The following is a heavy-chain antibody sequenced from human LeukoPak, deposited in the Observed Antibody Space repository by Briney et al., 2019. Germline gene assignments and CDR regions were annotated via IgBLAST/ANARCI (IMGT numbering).Heavy chain of an antibody. CDR3: AREGDYDFWSGYSDY. CDR1: GYTFTSYG. D-gene: IGHD3-3*01. V-gene: IGHV1-18*01. Sequence: ASVKVSCKASGYTFTSYGISWVRQAPGQGIEWMGWISAYNGNTNYAQKLQGRVTMTTDTSTSTAYMELRSLRSDDTAVYYCAREGDYDFWSGYSDYWGQGTLVTVSS. CDR2: ISAYNGNT. J-gene: IGHJ4*02.